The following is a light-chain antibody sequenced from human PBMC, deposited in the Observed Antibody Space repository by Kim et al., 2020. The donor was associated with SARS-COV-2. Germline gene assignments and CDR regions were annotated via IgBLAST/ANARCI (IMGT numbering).Light chain of an antibody. CDR2: GAS. J-gene: IGKJ4*01. V-gene: IGKV3-20*01. CDR3: QQYGSLPPT. Sequence: EIVLTQSPGTLSLSPGERATLSCRASRSVTSSYLAWYQQEPGQAPRLLSYGASSRATGIPDRFSGSGSGTDFNLTISRLEPEDFAVYYCQQYGSLPPTFGGGTKVDIK. CDR1: RSVTSSY.